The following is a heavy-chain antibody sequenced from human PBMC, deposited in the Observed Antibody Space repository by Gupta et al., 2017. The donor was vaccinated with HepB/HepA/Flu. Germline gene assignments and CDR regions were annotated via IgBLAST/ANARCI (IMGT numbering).Heavy chain of an antibody. CDR3: AKGIAADGIPGSVFDY. J-gene: IGHJ4*02. CDR1: GFTFSSYA. D-gene: IGHD6-13*01. CDR2: ISGSGGST. V-gene: IGHV3-23*01. Sequence: EVQLLESGGGLVQPGGSLRLSCAASGFTFSSYAMSWVRQAPGKGLEWVSAISGSGGSTYYADSVKGRFTISRDNSKNTLYLQMNSLRAEDTAVYYCAKGIAADGIPGSVFDYWGQGTLVTVSS.